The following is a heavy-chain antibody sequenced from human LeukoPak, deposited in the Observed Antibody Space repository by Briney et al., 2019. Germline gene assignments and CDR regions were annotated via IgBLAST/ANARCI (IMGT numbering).Heavy chain of an antibody. CDR2: FYYSGST. J-gene: IGHJ4*02. D-gene: IGHD1/OR15-1a*01. Sequence: PSGTLSLTCAVYGGSFSGYYWSWIRQPPGKGLEWIGNFYYSGSTNYTPSLKSRVTISVDTSKNQFSLKLSSVTAADTAVYYCVGGTFTYYYFDYWGQGTLVTFSS. V-gene: IGHV4-59*01. CDR1: GGSFSGYY. CDR3: VGGTFTYYYFDY.